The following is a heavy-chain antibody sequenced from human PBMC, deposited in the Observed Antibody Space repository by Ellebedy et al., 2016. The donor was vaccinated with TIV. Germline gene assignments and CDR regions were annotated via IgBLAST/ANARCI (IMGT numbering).Heavy chain of an antibody. CDR2: ISSSSSTI. CDR3: AKAEGYCTNGVCPGDY. CDR1: GFTFSSYS. V-gene: IGHV3-48*02. D-gene: IGHD2-8*01. J-gene: IGHJ4*02. Sequence: GESLKISXAASGFTFSSYSMNWVRQAPGKGLEWVSYISSSSSTIYYADSVKGRFTISRDNAKNSLYLQMNSLRDEDTAVYYCAKAEGYCTNGVCPGDYWGKGTLVTVSS.